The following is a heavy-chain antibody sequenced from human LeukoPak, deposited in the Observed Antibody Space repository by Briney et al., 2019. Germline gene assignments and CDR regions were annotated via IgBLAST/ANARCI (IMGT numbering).Heavy chain of an antibody. V-gene: IGHV4-59*01. D-gene: IGHD2-15*01. J-gene: IGHJ4*02. Sequence: PSETLSLTCTVSGGSISSYYWRWLRQPPGKGREGLGYIYYRGSTNDNRSLESRVTLSVDTSNNQFSLKLSSVTAADTAVYYCARGQERYCSGGSCYYNTDGPGNFDYWRQGTLVTVSS. CDR1: GGSISSYY. CDR3: ARGQERYCSGGSCYYNTDGPGNFDY. CDR2: IYYRGST.